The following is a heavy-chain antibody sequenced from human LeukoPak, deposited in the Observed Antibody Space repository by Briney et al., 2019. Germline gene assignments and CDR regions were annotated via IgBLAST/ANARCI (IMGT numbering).Heavy chain of an antibody. CDR1: GYTFTSYD. D-gene: IGHD2-15*01. CDR3: AIRICSGGSCYYDY. J-gene: IGHJ4*02. CDR2: MNPNSGNT. Sequence: ASVKVSCKASGYTFTSYDINWVRQATGQGLEWMGWMNPNSGNTGYAQKFQGRVTMTRNTSISTAYMELSSLRSEDTAVYYCAIRICSGGSCYYDYWGQGTLVTVSS. V-gene: IGHV1-8*01.